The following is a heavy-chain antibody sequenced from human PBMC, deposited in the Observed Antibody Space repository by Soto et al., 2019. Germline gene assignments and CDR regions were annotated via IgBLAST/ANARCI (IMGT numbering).Heavy chain of an antibody. J-gene: IGHJ4*02. Sequence: PGGSLRLSCVASGFTFSSYAMHWVRQAPGKGLEWVAVISYDGSNKYYADSVKGRFTISRDNSKDTLYLQMNSLRAEDTAVYYCARVPVPAASYYFDYWGQGTLVTVSS. CDR2: ISYDGSNK. CDR1: GFTFSSYA. D-gene: IGHD2-2*01. V-gene: IGHV3-30-3*01. CDR3: ARVPVPAASYYFDY.